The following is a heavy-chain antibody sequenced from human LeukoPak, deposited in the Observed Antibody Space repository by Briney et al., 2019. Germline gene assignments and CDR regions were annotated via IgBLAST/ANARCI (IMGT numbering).Heavy chain of an antibody. CDR2: INHSGST. CDR3: ARRSGRYLHDTRALQH. CDR1: GGSFSGYY. V-gene: IGHV4-34*01. Sequence: PSETLSLTCAVSGGSFSGYYWSWIRQPPGKGLEWIGEINHSGSTNYNPSLKSRVTISVDTSKNQFSLKLSSVTAADTAVYYCARRSGRYLHDTRALQHWGQGTLVTVSS. D-gene: IGHD3-10*01. J-gene: IGHJ1*01.